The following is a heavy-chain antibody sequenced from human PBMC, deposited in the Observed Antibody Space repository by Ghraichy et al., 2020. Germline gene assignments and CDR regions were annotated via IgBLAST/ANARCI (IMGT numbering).Heavy chain of an antibody. J-gene: IGHJ4*02. CDR2: INHSGST. Sequence: SETLSLTCAVYGGSFSGYYWSWIRQPPGKGLEWIGEINHSGSTNYNPSLKSRVTISVDTSKNQFSLKLSSVTAADTAVYYCARAPESSSWGPFLDYWGQGTLVTVSS. D-gene: IGHD6-13*01. CDR1: GGSFSGYY. V-gene: IGHV4-34*01. CDR3: ARAPESSSWGPFLDY.